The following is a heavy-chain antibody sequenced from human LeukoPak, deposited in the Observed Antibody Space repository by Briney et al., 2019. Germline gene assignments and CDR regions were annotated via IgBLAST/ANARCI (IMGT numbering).Heavy chain of an antibody. D-gene: IGHD4-17*01. J-gene: IGHJ4*02. CDR3: ARASGLRCYNY. CDR1: GGSISSSSYY. V-gene: IGHV4-39*01. Sequence: PSETLSLTCTVSGGSISSSSYYWGWIRQPPGKGLEWIGSIYYSGSTYYNPSLKSRVTISVDTSKNQFSLKLSSVTAADTAVYYCARASGLRCYNYWGQGTLVTVSS. CDR2: IYYSGST.